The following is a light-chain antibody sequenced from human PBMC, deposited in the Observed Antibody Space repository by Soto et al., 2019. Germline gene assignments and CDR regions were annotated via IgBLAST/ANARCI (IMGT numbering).Light chain of an antibody. Sequence: EIVMTQSPATLSVSPGERATLSCRASQSVSSNLAWYQQRPGQAPRLLIYSASTRATGIPARFSGSGSGTDFTLTISSLQCEDFSVYYCQQYNKWPLFTFGPGTRVDIK. J-gene: IGKJ3*01. CDR3: QQYNKWPLFT. CDR1: QSVSSN. V-gene: IGKV3-15*01. CDR2: SAS.